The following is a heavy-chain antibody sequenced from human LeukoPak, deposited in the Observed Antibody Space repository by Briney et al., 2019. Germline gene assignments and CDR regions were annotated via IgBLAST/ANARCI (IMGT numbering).Heavy chain of an antibody. D-gene: IGHD5-18*01. CDR3: AHSHYRLTYTYSFSDFLGRRADFDY. V-gene: IGHV2-5*02. CDR2: IYWDDDK. J-gene: IGHJ4*02. Sequence: ASGPTLVNPTQTLTLTCTFSGFSLTTDGVGVGWIRQPPGKALEWLALIYWDDDKRYSPSLKSRLTITKDTSKNQVVLTMTNMDPVDTATYYCAHSHYRLTYTYSFSDFLGRRADFDYWGQGTLVTVSS. CDR1: GFSLTTDGVG.